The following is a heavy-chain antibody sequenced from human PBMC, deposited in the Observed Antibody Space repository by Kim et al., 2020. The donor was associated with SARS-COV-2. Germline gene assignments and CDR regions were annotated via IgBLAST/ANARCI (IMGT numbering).Heavy chain of an antibody. V-gene: IGHV4-39*01. CDR3: ARVPRTVTTFGCFDY. J-gene: IGHJ4*02. D-gene: IGHD4-17*01. Sequence: SETLSLTCTVSGGSISSSSYYWGWIRQPPGKGLEWIGSIYYSGSTYYTPSLKSRVTISVDTSKNQFSLKLSSVTAADTAGYYCARVPRTVTTFGCFDYWGQGTLVTVSS. CDR1: GGSISSSSYY. CDR2: IYYSGST.